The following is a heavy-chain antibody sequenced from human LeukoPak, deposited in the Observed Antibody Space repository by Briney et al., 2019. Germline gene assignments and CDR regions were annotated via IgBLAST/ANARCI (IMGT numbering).Heavy chain of an antibody. J-gene: IGHJ4*02. CDR3: AADGVVGETGY. CDR1: GFTFTSSA. CDR2: IVVGSGNT. Sequence: SVKVSCKASGFTFTSSAVQWVRRARGQRLEWIGWIVVGSGNTNCAQKFQERVTITRDMSTSTAYMELSSLRSEDTAVYYCAADGVVGETGYWGQGTLVTVSS. V-gene: IGHV1-58*01. D-gene: IGHD1-26*01.